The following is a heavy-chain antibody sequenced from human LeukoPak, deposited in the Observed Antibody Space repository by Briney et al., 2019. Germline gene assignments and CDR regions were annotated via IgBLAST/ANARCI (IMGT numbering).Heavy chain of an antibody. CDR3: ARGGYGDFDY. J-gene: IGHJ4*02. V-gene: IGHV4-59*12. D-gene: IGHD4-17*01. CDR1: GGSISSYY. Sequence: PSETLSLTCTVSGGSISSYYWSWIRQPPGKGLEWIGYIYYSGSTNYNPSLKSRVTMSVDTSKNQFSLKLSSVTAADTAVYYCARGGYGDFDYWGQGTLVTVSS. CDR2: IYYSGST.